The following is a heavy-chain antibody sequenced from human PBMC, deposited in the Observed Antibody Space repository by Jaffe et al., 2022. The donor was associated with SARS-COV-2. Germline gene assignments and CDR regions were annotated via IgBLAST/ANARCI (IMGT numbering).Heavy chain of an antibody. Sequence: EVQLLESGGGLVQPGGSLRLSCAASGFTFSTYAMSWVRQAPGKGLEWVSTITDSAGSTFYADSVKGRFTISRDNSKNTLYLQMNSLSAEDTALYYCAKSFRYCSGGACYSLLSLDSWGQGTLVTVSS. J-gene: IGHJ4*02. CDR3: AKSFRYCSGGACYSLLSLDS. CDR1: GFTFSTYA. V-gene: IGHV3-23*01. CDR2: ITDSAGST. D-gene: IGHD2-15*01.